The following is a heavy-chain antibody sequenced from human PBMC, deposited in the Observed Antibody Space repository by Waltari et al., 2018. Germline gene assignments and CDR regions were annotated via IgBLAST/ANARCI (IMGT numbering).Heavy chain of an antibody. CDR1: GGSFTDYY. Sequence: QVQLQQWGAGLLKPSETLSLTCAVFGGSFTDYYWVWIRQPPGKGLAWIGEINHRGSTNYNPSLKSRVTVSVDTSKNQFSRKLRSVTAAGTAVYYCARGPGAVAGTGNNWFDPWGQGTLVTVSS. CDR2: INHRGST. J-gene: IGHJ5*02. V-gene: IGHV4-34*01. D-gene: IGHD6-19*01. CDR3: ARGPGAVAGTGNNWFDP.